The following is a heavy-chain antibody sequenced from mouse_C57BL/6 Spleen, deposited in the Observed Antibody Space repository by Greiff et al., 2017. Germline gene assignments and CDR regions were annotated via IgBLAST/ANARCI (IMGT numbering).Heavy chain of an antibody. CDR2: IYPGSGNT. D-gene: IGHD1-1*01. V-gene: IGHV1-66*01. CDR1: GYSFTSYY. J-gene: IGHJ4*01. CDR3: ARRDYYGSSAMDY. Sequence: VQLQESGPELVKPGASVKISCKASGYSFTSYYIHWVKQRPGQGLEWIGWIYPGSGNTKYNEKFKGKATLTADTSSSTAYMQLSSLTSEDSAVYYCARRDYYGSSAMDYWGQGTSVTVSS.